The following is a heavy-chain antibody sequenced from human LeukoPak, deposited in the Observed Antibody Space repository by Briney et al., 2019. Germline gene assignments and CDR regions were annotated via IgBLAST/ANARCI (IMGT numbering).Heavy chain of an antibody. D-gene: IGHD3-10*01. CDR2: ISGSGGST. CDR3: AGEGFGEAYYYYYMDV. J-gene: IGHJ6*03. Sequence: PGGSLRLSCAASGFTFSSYAMSWVRQAPGKGLEWVSAISGSGGSTYYADSVKGRFTISRDNSKKTLYLQMDSLRGEDTAVYYCAGEGFGEAYYYYYMDVWGKGTTVTVSS. CDR1: GFTFSSYA. V-gene: IGHV3-23*01.